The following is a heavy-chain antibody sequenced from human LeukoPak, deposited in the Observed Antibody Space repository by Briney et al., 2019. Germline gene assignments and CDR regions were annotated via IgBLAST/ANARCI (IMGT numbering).Heavy chain of an antibody. J-gene: IGHJ4*01. Sequence: GGFLRLSCAASGFTFSGYGINWVRLAPGKGLEWVSMISNGNTEHYADSVKGRFTVSRDNARNSAYLQMNSPRGEDTAMYYCARDYGYCRGNTCYASFDYWGHGTLVTVSS. CDR3: ARDYGYCRGNTCYASFDY. CDR2: MISNGNTE. CDR1: GFTFSGYG. D-gene: IGHD2-2*01. V-gene: IGHV3-48*01.